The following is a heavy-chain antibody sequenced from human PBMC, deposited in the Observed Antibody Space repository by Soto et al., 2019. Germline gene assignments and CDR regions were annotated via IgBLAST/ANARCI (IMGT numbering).Heavy chain of an antibody. Sequence: PGGSLRLSCAASGFTFSSYEMNWVRQAPGKGLEWVGFIRSKAYGGTTEYAASVKGRFTISRDDSKSIAYLQMNSLKTEDTAVYYCTRDWSGYNFYYYGMDVWGQGTTVTVSS. CDR3: TRDWSGYNFYYYGMDV. CDR1: GFTFSSYE. J-gene: IGHJ6*02. CDR2: IRSKAYGGTT. V-gene: IGHV3-49*04. D-gene: IGHD3-3*01.